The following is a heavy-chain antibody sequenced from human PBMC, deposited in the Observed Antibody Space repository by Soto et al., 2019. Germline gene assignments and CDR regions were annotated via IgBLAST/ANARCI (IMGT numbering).Heavy chain of an antibody. Sequence: SETLSLTCTVSGGSISSGDYYWSWIRQPPGKGLEWIGYIYYSGSTYYNPSLKSRVTISVDTSKNQFSLKLSSVTAADTAVYYCARYSGKNYRFDDWGEGSLVTVAS. D-gene: IGHD1-26*01. CDR2: IYYSGST. CDR3: ARYSGKNYRFDD. V-gene: IGHV4-30-4*02. J-gene: IGHJ4*02. CDR1: GGSISSGDYY.